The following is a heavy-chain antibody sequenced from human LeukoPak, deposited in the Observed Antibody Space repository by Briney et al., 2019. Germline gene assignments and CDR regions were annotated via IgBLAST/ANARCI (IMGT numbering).Heavy chain of an antibody. J-gene: IGHJ4*02. CDR3: ARDGGTTPYYFDY. D-gene: IGHD1-7*01. V-gene: IGHV3-33*01. Sequence: GGSLRLSCAASGITFRNYGMHWVRQAPGKGLEWVAFIWYDGSNKYYADSVKGRFTISRDNSKNTLYLQMNSLRAEDTAVYYCARDGGTTPYYFDYWGQGTLVTVSS. CDR1: GITFRNYG. CDR2: IWYDGSNK.